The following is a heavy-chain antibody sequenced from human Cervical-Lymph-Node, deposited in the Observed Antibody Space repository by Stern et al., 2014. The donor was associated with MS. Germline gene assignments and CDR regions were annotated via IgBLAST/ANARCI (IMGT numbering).Heavy chain of an antibody. Sequence: QVQLQESGPGLVKPSQTLSLTCTVSGGSINNGDYYWSWVRQHPGKCLEWLGYIYYSGATYYNPSLKGRLTISVDTSKRHFSLKLTSVTAADTAVYYCARELSGMYGMDVWGQGTTVTVSS. CDR3: ARELSGMYGMDV. CDR1: GGSINNGDYY. CDR2: IYYSGAT. J-gene: IGHJ6*02. V-gene: IGHV4-31*03. D-gene: IGHD1-1*01.